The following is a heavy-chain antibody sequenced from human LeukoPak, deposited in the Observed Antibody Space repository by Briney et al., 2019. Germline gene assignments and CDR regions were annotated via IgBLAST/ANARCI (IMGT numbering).Heavy chain of an antibody. CDR2: XIPIFGTA. CDR3: ARGYCSGGSCYFDY. D-gene: IGHD2-15*01. J-gene: IGHJ4*02. Sequence: XVSCKASXXXXXXXXXSWXXXAPGXXXXXXXXXIPIFGTANYAQKFQGRVTITADESTSTAYMELSSLRSEDTAVYYCARGYCSGGSCYFDYWGQGTLVTVSS. V-gene: IGHV1-69*01. CDR1: XXXXXXXX.